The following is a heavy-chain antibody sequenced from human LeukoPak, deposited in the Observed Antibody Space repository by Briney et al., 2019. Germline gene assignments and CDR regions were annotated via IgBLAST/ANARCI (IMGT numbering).Heavy chain of an antibody. Sequence: SETLSLTCTLSGXSINRDGDHWTWIRQHPGKGLESIGYIYYSGSTSYNPSLKGRVSISLESSQNQFSLTLRSVTAADTAVYYCARDFTKTASPDAFDFWGQGTLVIVSS. CDR1: GXSINRDGDH. J-gene: IGHJ3*01. D-gene: IGHD1-1*01. V-gene: IGHV4-31*02. CDR3: ARDFTKTASPDAFDF. CDR2: IYYSGST.